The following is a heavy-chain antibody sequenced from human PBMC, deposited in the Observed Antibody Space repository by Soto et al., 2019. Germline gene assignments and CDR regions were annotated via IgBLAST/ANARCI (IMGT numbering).Heavy chain of an antibody. D-gene: IGHD3-3*01. CDR3: ASRGDFGVVMIPGGRDYGMDV. Sequence: QVQLVQSGAEVKKPGSSVKVSCKASGGTFSSYAISWVRQAPGQGLEWMGGIIPIFGTANYAQKFQGRVTITADESTSTAYMELSSLRSEDTAVYYCASRGDFGVVMIPGGRDYGMDVWGQGTTVTVSS. CDR2: IIPIFGTA. J-gene: IGHJ6*02. V-gene: IGHV1-69*12. CDR1: GGTFSSYA.